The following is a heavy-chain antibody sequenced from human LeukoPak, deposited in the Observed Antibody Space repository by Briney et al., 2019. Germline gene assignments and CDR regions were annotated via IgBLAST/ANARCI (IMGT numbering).Heavy chain of an antibody. D-gene: IGHD3-22*01. J-gene: IGHJ4*02. CDR3: AKAGNYYDSSGYYY. V-gene: IGHV3-23*01. CDR1: GFTFSSYA. CDR2: ISGSGGST. Sequence: GGSLRLSCAASGFTFSSYAMSWARQAPGKGLEWVSAISGSGGSTYYADSVKGRFTISRDNSKNTLYLQMNSLRAEDTAVYYCAKAGNYYDSSGYYYWGQGTLVTVSS.